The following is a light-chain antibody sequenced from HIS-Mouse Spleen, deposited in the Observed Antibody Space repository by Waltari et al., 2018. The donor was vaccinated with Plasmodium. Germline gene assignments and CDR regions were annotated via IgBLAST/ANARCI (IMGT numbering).Light chain of an antibody. Sequence: AIQLTQSPSSLSASVGDRLTIPCRASQGISSALAWYQQKPGKAPKLLIYDASSLESGVPSRFSGSGSGTDFTLTISSLQPEDFATYYCQQFNNYPSITFGQGTRLEIK. CDR3: QQFNNYPSIT. CDR1: QGISSA. J-gene: IGKJ5*01. CDR2: DAS. V-gene: IGKV1D-13*01.